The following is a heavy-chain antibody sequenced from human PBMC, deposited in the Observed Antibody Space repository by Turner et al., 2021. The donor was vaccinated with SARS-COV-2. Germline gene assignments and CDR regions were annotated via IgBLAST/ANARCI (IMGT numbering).Heavy chain of an antibody. Sequence: EVQLVESGGGLVKHGGSLRLSCAASGFTFSSFGMNWVRQAPGKGLEWVSSISSGSTYIYYADSVKGRFTISRDNAKNSLYLQMNSLRAEDTAVYYCARDYHFDYWGQGTLVTVSS. CDR1: GFTFSSFG. J-gene: IGHJ4*02. CDR2: ISSGSTYI. CDR3: ARDYHFDY. V-gene: IGHV3-21*01.